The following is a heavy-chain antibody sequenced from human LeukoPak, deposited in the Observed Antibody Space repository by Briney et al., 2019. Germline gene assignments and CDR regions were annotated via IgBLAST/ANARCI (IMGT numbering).Heavy chain of an antibody. CDR2: IIPILGIA. V-gene: IGHV1-69*04. Sequence: ASVKVSCKASGGTFSSYAISWVRQAPGQGLEWMGRIIPILGIANYAQKFQGRVTITADKSTSTAYMELSSLRSEDTAVYYCARGRLDWYFDLWGCGTLVTVSS. CDR3: ARGRLDWYFDL. J-gene: IGHJ2*01. CDR1: GGTFSSYA.